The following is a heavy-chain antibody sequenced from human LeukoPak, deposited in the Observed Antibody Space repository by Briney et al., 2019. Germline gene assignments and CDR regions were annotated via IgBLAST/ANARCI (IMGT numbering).Heavy chain of an antibody. CDR3: ARSFYYGSGSTFDY. D-gene: IGHD3-10*01. Sequence: GASVKVSCKASGYTFTGYYMHWVRQAPGQGLEWMGWINPNSGGTNYAQKFRGRVTMTRDTSISTAYMELSRLRSDDTAVYYCARSFYYGSGSTFDYWGQGTLVTVSS. V-gene: IGHV1-2*02. CDR1: GYTFTGYY. J-gene: IGHJ4*02. CDR2: INPNSGGT.